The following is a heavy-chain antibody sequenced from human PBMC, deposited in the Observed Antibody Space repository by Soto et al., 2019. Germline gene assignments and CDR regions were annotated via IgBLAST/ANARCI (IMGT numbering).Heavy chain of an antibody. Sequence: GGSLRLSCVASGFTFGNHVMNWVRLAPGKGLEWVSTINDRGSPTHYADSVEGRFTISRDNSRNIVYLQMNSLRAEDTAVYYCAKDQSLRYDLPLWGQGTLVTVSS. CDR1: GFTFGNHV. CDR3: AKDQSLRYDLPL. V-gene: IGHV3-23*01. CDR2: INDRGSPT. J-gene: IGHJ4*02. D-gene: IGHD3-3*01.